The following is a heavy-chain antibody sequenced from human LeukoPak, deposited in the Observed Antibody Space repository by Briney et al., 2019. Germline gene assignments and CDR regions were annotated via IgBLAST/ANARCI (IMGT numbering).Heavy chain of an antibody. CDR3: ARYYYNSSGYYYFDY. CDR2: TGSSG. CDR1: GFTFSDYY. Sequence: GGSLRLSCAASGFTFSDYYMSWIRQAPGKGLEWVSYTGSSGYYADSVKGRFTISRDNAKNSLYLQMNSLRAEDTAVYYCARYYYNSSGYYYFDYWGQGTLVTVSS. V-gene: IGHV3-11*01. D-gene: IGHD3-22*01. J-gene: IGHJ4*02.